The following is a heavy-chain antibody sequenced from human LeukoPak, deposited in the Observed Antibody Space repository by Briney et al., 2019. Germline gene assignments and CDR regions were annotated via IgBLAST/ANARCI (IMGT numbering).Heavy chain of an antibody. V-gene: IGHV4-59*08. J-gene: IGHJ3*02. CDR1: GGSISNYY. Sequence: TSETLSLTCTVSGGSISNYYWTWIRQPPGKGLEWIGYIYNSGNTNYNPSLKSRVTISVDTSKNQFSLKLSSVTAADTAVYYCARRHKVGAGDALDIWGQGTMVTVSS. D-gene: IGHD3-10*01. CDR3: ARRHKVGAGDALDI. CDR2: IYNSGNT.